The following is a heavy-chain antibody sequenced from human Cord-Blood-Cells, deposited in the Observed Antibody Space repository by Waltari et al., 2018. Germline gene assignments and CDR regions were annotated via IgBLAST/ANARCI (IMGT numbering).Heavy chain of an antibody. D-gene: IGHD2-2*01. V-gene: IGHV4-34*01. Sequence: QVQLQQWGAGLLKPSEPLSLTCAVYGGSFSGYYWSWIRTPQGKGMAWIGEINHSGSTNYNPSLKSRVTISVDTSKNQFSLKLSSVTAADTAVYYCARVVPTYCSSTSCYRIYWYFDLWGRGTLVTVSS. CDR2: INHSGST. J-gene: IGHJ2*01. CDR1: GGSFSGYY. CDR3: ARVVPTYCSSTSCYRIYWYFDL.